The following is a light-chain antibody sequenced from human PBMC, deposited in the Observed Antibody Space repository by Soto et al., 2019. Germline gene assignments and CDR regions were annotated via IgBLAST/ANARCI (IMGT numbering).Light chain of an antibody. CDR2: DVN. V-gene: IGLV2-14*01. Sequence: QAVLTQPASVSGSPGQSITISCIGTSSDVGRYNYVSWCQQHPGKAPKLIIYDVNTRPSGVSNRFSGSKSGNTASLTISGLQAEDEADYYCSSYTSSSTVVFGGGTKVTVL. CDR3: SSYTSSSTVV. CDR1: SSDVGRYNY. J-gene: IGLJ2*01.